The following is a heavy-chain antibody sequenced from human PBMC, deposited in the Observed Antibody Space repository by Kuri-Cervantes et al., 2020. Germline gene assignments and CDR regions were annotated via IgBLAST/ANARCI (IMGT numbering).Heavy chain of an antibody. CDR1: GDSIISGNW. Sequence: GSLRLSCAVSGDSIISGNWLIWVRQSPGKGLEWIGEIHHSGSTNYNPSLKSRVTISVDTSKNQFSLKLSSVTAADTAVYYCARTIPAAFGYYYYYMDVWGKGTTVTVSS. CDR3: ARTIPAAFGYYYYYMDV. V-gene: IGHV4-55*02. CDR2: IHHSGST. D-gene: IGHD2-2*01. J-gene: IGHJ6*03.